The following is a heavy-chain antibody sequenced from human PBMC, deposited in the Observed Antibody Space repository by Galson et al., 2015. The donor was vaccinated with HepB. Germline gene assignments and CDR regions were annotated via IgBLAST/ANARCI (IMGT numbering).Heavy chain of an antibody. D-gene: IGHD3-9*01. V-gene: IGHV3-21*01. CDR2: ISSSSSYK. Sequence: SLRLSCAASGFTFSTYSMNWVRQAPGKGLEWVSPISSSSSYKSYAYSVKGRFTISRDNAKNSLYLQMNSLRAEDTAMYYCGRLHYDILPDSRPPWAFDIWGQGTMVIVSS. CDR1: GFTFSTYS. CDR3: GRLHYDILPDSRPPWAFDI. J-gene: IGHJ3*02.